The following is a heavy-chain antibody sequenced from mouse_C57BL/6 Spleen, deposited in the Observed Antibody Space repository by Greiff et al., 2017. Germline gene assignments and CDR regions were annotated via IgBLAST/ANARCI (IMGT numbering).Heavy chain of an antibody. D-gene: IGHD2-1*01. CDR2: IDPENGDT. Sequence: VQLQQSGAELVRPGASVKLSCTASGFNIKDDYMHWVKQRPEQGLEWIGWIDPENGDTEYASKFQGKATITTDKSYNTAYLQLSSLTSEDTAVYYCTTLYYGNYVAFDYWGQGTLVTVSA. J-gene: IGHJ3*01. CDR3: TTLYYGNYVAFDY. V-gene: IGHV14-4*01. CDR1: GFNIKDDY.